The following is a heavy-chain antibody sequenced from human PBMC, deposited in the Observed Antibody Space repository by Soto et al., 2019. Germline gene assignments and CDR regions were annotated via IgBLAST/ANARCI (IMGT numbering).Heavy chain of an antibody. J-gene: IGHJ4*02. Sequence: AGSLRLSCAASGFTFSNYWMNWVRQAPEKGLEWVANIKQDGSEKNYVGSVKGRFTISRDNAKNSLYLQMNSLRVEDTAVYYCAKSRISGGTWTSFNYWGQGTLVTVSS. CDR2: IKQDGSEK. CDR3: AKSRISGGTWTSFNY. CDR1: GFTFSNYW. V-gene: IGHV3-7*01. D-gene: IGHD2-15*01.